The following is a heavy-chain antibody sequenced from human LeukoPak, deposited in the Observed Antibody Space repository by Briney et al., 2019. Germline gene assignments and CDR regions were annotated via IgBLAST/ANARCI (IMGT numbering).Heavy chain of an antibody. J-gene: IGHJ4*02. Sequence: SETLSLTCTVSGGSISSYYWSWIRQPPGKGLEWIGYIYYSGSTNYNPSLKSRVTISVDTSKNQFSLKLSSVTAADTAVYYCARALGPWYGSGSYYFDYWGQGTLVTASS. CDR3: ARALGPWYGSGSYYFDY. V-gene: IGHV4-59*01. CDR1: GGSISSYY. CDR2: IYYSGST. D-gene: IGHD3-10*01.